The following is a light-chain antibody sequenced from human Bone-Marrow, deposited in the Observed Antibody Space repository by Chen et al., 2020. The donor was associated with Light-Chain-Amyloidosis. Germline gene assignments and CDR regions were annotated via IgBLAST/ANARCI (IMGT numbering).Light chain of an antibody. V-gene: IGLV3-25*03. J-gene: IGLJ2*01. Sequence: SYELTQPPSVSVSPGQTARITCSGDDLPTKYAYWYQQKPGQAPVLVIRRDTERPSGISERFSGSSSGTPATLTISGVQAEDEADDHCQSADSSGTYEVIFGGGTKLTVL. CDR2: RDT. CDR3: QSADSSGTYEVI. CDR1: DLPTKY.